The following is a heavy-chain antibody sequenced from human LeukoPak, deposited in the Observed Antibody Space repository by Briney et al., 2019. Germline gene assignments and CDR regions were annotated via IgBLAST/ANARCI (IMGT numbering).Heavy chain of an antibody. CDR1: GYTFTGYY. J-gene: IGHJ4*02. Sequence: VASVKVSCKASGYTFTGYYMHWVRQAPGQGLEWMGWINPNSGGTNYAQKFQGRVTMTRDTSISTAYMELSRLRSDDTAVYYCARYSGKGRIFDYWGQGTLVTVSS. D-gene: IGHD5-12*01. V-gene: IGHV1-2*02. CDR2: INPNSGGT. CDR3: ARYSGKGRIFDY.